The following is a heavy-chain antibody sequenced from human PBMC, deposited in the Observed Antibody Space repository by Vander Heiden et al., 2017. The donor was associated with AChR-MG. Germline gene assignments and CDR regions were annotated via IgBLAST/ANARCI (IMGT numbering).Heavy chain of an antibody. CDR2: IYYSGST. V-gene: IGHV4-30-2*01. Sequence: QLQLQESGSGLLKPSQTLSLTCDVSGDSINSGGYSWSWIRQPPGKGLEWLGLIYYSGSTNTNPSLGSRVTISVDRPKNRFSLELTSVTAADTALYYCARGGHSYDNSGYPIQYYFDFWGPGTLVTVSS. CDR3: ARGGHSYDNSGYPIQYYFDF. CDR1: GDSINSGGYS. D-gene: IGHD3-22*01. J-gene: IGHJ4*02.